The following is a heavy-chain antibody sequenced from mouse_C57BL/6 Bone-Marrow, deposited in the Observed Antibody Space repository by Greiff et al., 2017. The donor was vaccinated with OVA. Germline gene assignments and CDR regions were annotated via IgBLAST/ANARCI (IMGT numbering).Heavy chain of an antibody. V-gene: IGHV1-18*01. CDR3: ARRVYYGSRGAMDY. J-gene: IGHJ4*01. CDR1: GYTFTDYN. D-gene: IGHD1-1*01. CDR2: INPNNGGT. Sequence: EVQLQQSGPELVKPGASVKIPCKASGYTFTDYNMDWVKQSHGKSLEWIGDINPNNGGTIYNQKFKGKATSTVDKSSSTAYMELRSLTSEDTAVYYCARRVYYGSRGAMDYWGQGTSVTVSS.